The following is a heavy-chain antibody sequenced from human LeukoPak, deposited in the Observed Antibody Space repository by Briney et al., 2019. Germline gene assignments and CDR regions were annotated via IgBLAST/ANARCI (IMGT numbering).Heavy chain of an antibody. CDR1: GFTFSSYE. Sequence: GESLKISCAASGFTFSSYEINWVRQAPGKGLEWVSYISSSGSTIYYADSVKGRFTISRDNAKNSLYLQMNSLRAEDTAVYYCAREGLLWFGELLTFDPWGQGTLVTVSS. CDR2: ISSSGSTI. D-gene: IGHD3-10*01. CDR3: AREGLLWFGELLTFDP. V-gene: IGHV3-48*03. J-gene: IGHJ5*02.